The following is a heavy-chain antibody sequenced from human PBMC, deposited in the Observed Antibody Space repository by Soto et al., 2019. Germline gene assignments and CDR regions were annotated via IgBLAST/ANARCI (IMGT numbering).Heavy chain of an antibody. CDR1: GFTFSSYG. D-gene: IGHD6-19*01. V-gene: IGHV3-33*01. CDR3: ARGDSSGWYKLNYYYGMDV. J-gene: IGHJ6*02. CDR2: IWYDGSNK. Sequence: GGSLRLSCAASGFTFSSYGMHWVRQAPGKGLEWVAVIWYDGSNKYYADSVKGRFTISRDNSKNTLYLQMNSLRAEDTAVYYCARGDSSGWYKLNYYYGMDVWGQGTTVTVSS.